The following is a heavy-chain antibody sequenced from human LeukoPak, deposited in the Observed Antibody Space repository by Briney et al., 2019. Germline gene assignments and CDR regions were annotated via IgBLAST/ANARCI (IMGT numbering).Heavy chain of an antibody. V-gene: IGHV3-23*01. CDR3: TKILWSSRIFDY. D-gene: IGHD3-10*01. Sequence: GGSLRLSCATSGFTFSSYGMSWVRQAPGKGLEWVSNIPNSGGSTHYADSVKGRFSISRDNSKNTMYLQMDSLRAEDTAVYYCTKILWSSRIFDYWGQGTLVTVSS. CDR1: GFTFSSYG. J-gene: IGHJ4*02. CDR2: IPNSGGST.